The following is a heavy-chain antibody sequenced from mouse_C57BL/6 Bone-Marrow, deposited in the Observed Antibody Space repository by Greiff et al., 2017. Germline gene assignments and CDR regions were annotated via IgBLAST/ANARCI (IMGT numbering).Heavy chain of an antibody. D-gene: IGHD1-1*01. V-gene: IGHV5-9*01. Sequence: EVMLVESGGGLVKPGGSLKLSCAASGFTFSSSTMSWVRQTPEKRLEWVATISGGGGNTDYPASVQGTVTIARDNAKNTLYLQMSSLRSEDTALYDIARQAFYGSSDDYAMDYWGQGTSVTVSS. CDR1: GFTFSSST. CDR2: ISGGGGNT. CDR3: ARQAFYGSSDDYAMDY. J-gene: IGHJ4*01.